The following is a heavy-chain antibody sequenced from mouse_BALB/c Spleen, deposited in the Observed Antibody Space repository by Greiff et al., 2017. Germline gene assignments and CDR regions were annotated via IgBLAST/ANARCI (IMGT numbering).Heavy chain of an antibody. Sequence: DVKLQESGGGLVQPGGSLKLSCAASGFTFSSYGMSWVRQTPDKRLEWVATISSGGSYTYYPDSVKGRFTISRDNAKNTLYLQMSSLKSEDTAMYYCARNWDYGSRRGAMDYWGQGTSVTVSS. J-gene: IGHJ4*01. V-gene: IGHV5-6*03. CDR3: ARNWDYGSRRGAMDY. CDR1: GFTFSSYG. CDR2: ISSGGSYT. D-gene: IGHD1-1*01.